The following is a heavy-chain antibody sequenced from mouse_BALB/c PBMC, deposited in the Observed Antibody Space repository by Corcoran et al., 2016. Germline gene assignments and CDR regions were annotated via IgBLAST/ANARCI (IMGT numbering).Heavy chain of an antibody. D-gene: IGHD1-3*01. V-gene: IGHV9-1*02. CDR3: ARGDNRHFDY. CDR2: INTYTGEP. J-gene: IGHJ2*01. Sequence: QIQLVQSGPELKKPGETVKISCKASGYTFTNYGMNWVKQAPGKGLKWMGWINTYTGEPTYADDFKGRFAFSLETSASTAYLQINNLKNEDMATYFCARGDNRHFDYWGQGTTLTVSS. CDR1: GYTFTNYG.